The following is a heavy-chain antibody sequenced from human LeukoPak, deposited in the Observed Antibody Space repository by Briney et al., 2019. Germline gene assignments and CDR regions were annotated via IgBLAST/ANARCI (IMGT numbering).Heavy chain of an antibody. CDR3: ATGEHSVVAARYTFDY. J-gene: IGHJ4*02. CDR1: GYTLTALS. D-gene: IGHD6-6*01. CDR2: FDPEDGET. V-gene: IGHV1-24*01. Sequence: ASVKVSCKVSGYTLTALSMHWVRQAPGKGLEWMGGFDPEDGETIYAQKFQGRVTMTEDTSTDTAYMELSSLRSEDTAVYYCATGEHSVVAARYTFDYWGQGTLVTVSS.